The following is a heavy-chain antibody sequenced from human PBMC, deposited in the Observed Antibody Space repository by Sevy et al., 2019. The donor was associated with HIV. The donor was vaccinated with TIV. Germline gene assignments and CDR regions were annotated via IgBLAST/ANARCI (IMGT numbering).Heavy chain of an antibody. J-gene: IGHJ4*02. CDR1: GFTFSSYG. V-gene: IGHV3-33*01. CDR3: ARGANYFGSGSYPNLDY. CDR2: IWYDGGNK. Sequence: GGSLRLSCAASGFTFSSYGMHWVRQAPGKGLEWVALIWYDGGNKYYADSVKGRFTISRDNSKNTMYLQMNSLRAEDTAVYYCARGANYFGSGSYPNLDYWAREPWSPSPQ. D-gene: IGHD3-10*01.